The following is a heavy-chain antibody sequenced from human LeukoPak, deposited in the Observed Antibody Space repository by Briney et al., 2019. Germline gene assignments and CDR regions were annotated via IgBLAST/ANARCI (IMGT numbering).Heavy chain of an antibody. J-gene: IGHJ4*02. CDR3: ARGGSVTRRFFFDY. CDR2: IYTSGST. Sequence: SETLSLTCTVSGGSISSYYWSWIRQPAGKGLEWIGRIYTSGSTNYNPSLKSRVTMSVDTSKNQFSLKLSSVTAADTAVYYCARGGSVTRRFFFDYWGQGTLVTVSS. D-gene: IGHD4-17*01. V-gene: IGHV4-4*07. CDR1: GGSISSYY.